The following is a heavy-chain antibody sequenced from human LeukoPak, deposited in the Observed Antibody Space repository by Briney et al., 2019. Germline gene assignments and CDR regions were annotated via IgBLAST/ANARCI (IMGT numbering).Heavy chain of an antibody. CDR3: AKDANYDSSGYYFDY. CDR1: GFIFSNYG. V-gene: IGHV3-33*06. J-gene: IGHJ4*02. CDR2: IWYDGRTK. D-gene: IGHD3-22*01. Sequence: GGSLRLSCEVSGFIFSNYGMHWVRQAPGKGLEWVALIWYDGRTKFHADSVKGRFTISRDNSKNTLYLQMNSLRAEDTAVYYCAKDANYDSSGYYFDYWGQGTLVTVSS.